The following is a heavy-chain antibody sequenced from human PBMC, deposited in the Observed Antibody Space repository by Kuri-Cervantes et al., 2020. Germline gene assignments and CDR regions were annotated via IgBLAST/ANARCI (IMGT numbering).Heavy chain of an antibody. CDR3: AKVAFGYFDILTGKDDAFDI. D-gene: IGHD3-9*01. CDR1: GFTFSSYA. CDR2: ISYDGSNK. Sequence: GESLKISCAASGFTFSSYAMHWVRQAPRKGLEWVAVISYDGSNKYYADSVKGRFTISRDNSKNTLYLQMNSLRAEDTAVYYCAKVAFGYFDILTGKDDAFDIWGQGTMVTVSS. V-gene: IGHV3-30*04. J-gene: IGHJ3*02.